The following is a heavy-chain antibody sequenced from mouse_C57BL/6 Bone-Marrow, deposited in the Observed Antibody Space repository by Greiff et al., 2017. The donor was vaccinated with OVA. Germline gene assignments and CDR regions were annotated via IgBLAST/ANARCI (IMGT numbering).Heavy chain of an antibody. CDR2: IDPSDSYH. CDR1: GYTFTSYW. CDR3: ARSGYYYGIDY. V-gene: IGHV1-69*01. Sequence: QVQLQQPGAELVMPGASVKLSCKASGYTFTSYWMHWVKQRPGQGLEWIGEIDPSDSYHNYNQKFKGKSTLTVDKSSSTAYMQLSSLTSEDSAVYYCARSGYYYGIDYWGQGTTLTVSS. D-gene: IGHD1-1*01. J-gene: IGHJ2*01.